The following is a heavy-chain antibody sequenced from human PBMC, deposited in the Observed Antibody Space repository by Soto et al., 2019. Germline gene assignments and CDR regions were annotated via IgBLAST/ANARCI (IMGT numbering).Heavy chain of an antibody. V-gene: IGHV3-30-3*01. CDR2: ISYDGSNK. J-gene: IGHJ6*02. CDR1: GFAFSSYA. D-gene: IGHD3-3*01. CDR3: ARDGPGYDFWSGYSQTHYYYYGMDV. Sequence: QLGGSLRLSCAAAGFAFSSYAMHWVRQAPGKVLEWVAVISYDGSNKYYADSVKGRFTISRDNSKNTLYLQMNSLRAEDTAVYYCARDGPGYDFWSGYSQTHYYYYGMDVWGQGTTVTVSS.